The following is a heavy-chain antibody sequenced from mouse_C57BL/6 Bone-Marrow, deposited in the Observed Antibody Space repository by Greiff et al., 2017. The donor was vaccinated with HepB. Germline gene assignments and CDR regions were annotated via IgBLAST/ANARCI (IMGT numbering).Heavy chain of an antibody. V-gene: IGHV1-64*01. CDR1: GYTFTSYW. D-gene: IGHD1-1*01. Sequence: QVQLQQPGAELVKPGASVKLSCKASGYTFTSYWMHWVKQRPGQDLEWIGMIHPNSGSTNYNEKFKSKATLTVDKSSSTAYMQLSSLTSEDSAVYYCARYYGSSFDYWGQGTTLTVSS. J-gene: IGHJ2*01. CDR2: IHPNSGST. CDR3: ARYYGSSFDY.